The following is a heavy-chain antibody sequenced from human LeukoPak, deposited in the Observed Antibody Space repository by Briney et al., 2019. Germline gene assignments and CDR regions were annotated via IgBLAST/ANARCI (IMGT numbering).Heavy chain of an antibody. V-gene: IGHV3-23*01. CDR2: IVGSGGGI. D-gene: IGHD2-2*01. CDR3: AKVPRVPATMRGSTSGNYYYMDV. J-gene: IGHJ6*03. Sequence: GGSLRLSCAASGFTFNTYAMSWVRRPPGRGLDWDSAIVGSGGGIYYADSVKGRFTISRDNSKNTVSLQMNSLRAEDTAIYYCAKVPRVPATMRGSTSGNYYYMDVWGKGTTVTVSS. CDR1: GFTFNTYA.